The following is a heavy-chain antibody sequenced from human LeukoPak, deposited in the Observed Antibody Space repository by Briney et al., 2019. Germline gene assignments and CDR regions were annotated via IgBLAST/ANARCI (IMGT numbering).Heavy chain of an antibody. CDR3: AKDDAWLRFGE. D-gene: IGHD3-10*01. CDR2: ISDSGGNT. Sequence: GVSLRLSCGSWGLTFSNYAMKWVRRARGKGLEGVSAISDSGGNTYYADAVKGRFTISRDNSKNTLYLEVISLTAEDTAVYYCAKDDAWLRFGEWSQGTLVTASS. CDR1: GLTFSNYA. V-gene: IGHV3-23*01. J-gene: IGHJ4*02.